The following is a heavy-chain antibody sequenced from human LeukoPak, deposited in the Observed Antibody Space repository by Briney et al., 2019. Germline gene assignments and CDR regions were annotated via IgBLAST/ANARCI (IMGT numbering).Heavy chain of an antibody. Sequence: GGSLRLSCAASGFTFSDYYISWIRQAPGKWRGWVSYISSSGSTIYYADSVKGRFTISRDNAKNSLYLQMNSLRAEDTAVYYCARLGYGKAYFDYWGQGTLVTVSS. CDR3: ARLGYGKAYFDY. CDR1: GFTFSDYY. V-gene: IGHV3-11*01. D-gene: IGHD5-18*01. CDR2: ISSSGSTI. J-gene: IGHJ4*02.